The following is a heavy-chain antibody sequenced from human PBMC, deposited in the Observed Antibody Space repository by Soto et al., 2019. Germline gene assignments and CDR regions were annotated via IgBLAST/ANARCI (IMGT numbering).Heavy chain of an antibody. Sequence: PSETLSLTCAVSGGSISSGGYSWSWIRQPPGKGLEWIGYIYHSGSTYYNPSLKSRVTISVDRSKNQFSLKLSSVTAADTAVYYCARVFSDSNSFLVPWGQGTLVTVSS. V-gene: IGHV4-30-2*01. CDR1: GGSISSGGYS. CDR3: ARVFSDSNSFLVP. D-gene: IGHD6-13*01. J-gene: IGHJ5*02. CDR2: IYHSGST.